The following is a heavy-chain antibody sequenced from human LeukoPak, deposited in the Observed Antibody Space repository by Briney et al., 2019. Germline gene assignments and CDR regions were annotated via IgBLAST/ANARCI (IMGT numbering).Heavy chain of an antibody. J-gene: IGHJ3*02. CDR1: GFTFSSYS. Sequence: GGSLRLSCAASGFTFSSYSMNWVRQAPGKGLEWVSSISSSSSYIYYADSVKGRFTISRDNAKNSLYLQMNSLRAEDTAVYYWARDRVPDPSSGFGEVPDAFDIWGQGTMVTVSS. D-gene: IGHD3-10*01. V-gene: IGHV3-21*01. CDR3: ARDRVPDPSSGFGEVPDAFDI. CDR2: ISSSSSYI.